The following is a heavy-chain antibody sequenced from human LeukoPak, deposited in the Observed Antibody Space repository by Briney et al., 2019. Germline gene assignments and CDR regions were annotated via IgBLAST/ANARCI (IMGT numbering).Heavy chain of an antibody. CDR2: ISYDGSNK. Sequence: RPGGSLRLSCAASGFTFSSYGMHWVRQAPGKGLEWVAVISYDGSNKYYADSVKGRFTISRDNSKNTLYLQMNSLRPEDTAVYYCAKDRSSGSYSVDRRGYYGMDVWGQGTTVTVSS. J-gene: IGHJ6*02. D-gene: IGHD1-26*01. CDR1: GFTFSSYG. CDR3: AKDRSSGSYSVDRRGYYGMDV. V-gene: IGHV3-30*18.